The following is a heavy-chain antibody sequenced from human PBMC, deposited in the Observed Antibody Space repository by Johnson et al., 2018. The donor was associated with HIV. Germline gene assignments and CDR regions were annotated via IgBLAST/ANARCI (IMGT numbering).Heavy chain of an antibody. CDR2: INWNGGSP. CDR3: AREGAWEVRPGAFDI. Sequence: VQLVESGGGLVQPGGSLRLSCAASGFTVSRNYMSWVRQAPGKGLEWVSGINWNGGSPDYADSVQGRFPISRDNPKNKLYLQMNSLRVEDTAVYYCAREGAWEVRPGAFDIWGQGTMVTVSS. V-gene: IGHV3-66*01. D-gene: IGHD1-26*01. CDR1: GFTVSRNY. J-gene: IGHJ3*02.